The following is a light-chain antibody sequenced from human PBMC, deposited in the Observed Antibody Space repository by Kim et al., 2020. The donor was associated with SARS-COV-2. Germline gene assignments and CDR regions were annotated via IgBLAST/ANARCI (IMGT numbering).Light chain of an antibody. V-gene: IGLV2-14*01. CDR1: SSDVGGYNY. CDR3: SSYTSTSTLV. J-gene: IGLJ2*01. Sequence: GQSITISCTGTSSDVGGYNYVSWYQQHPGKAPKVMIYEVSKRPSGVSNRFSGSKSGNTASLTISGLQAEDEADYYCSSYTSTSTLVFGGGTQLTVL. CDR2: EVS.